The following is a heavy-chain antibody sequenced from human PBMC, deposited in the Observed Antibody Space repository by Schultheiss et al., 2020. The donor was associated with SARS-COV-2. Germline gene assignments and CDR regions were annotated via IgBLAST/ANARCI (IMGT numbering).Heavy chain of an antibody. D-gene: IGHD3-9*01. Sequence: SQTLSLTCTVSGGSISSYYWSWIRQPPGKGLEWIGYIYYSGSTNYNPSLKSRVTISVDTSKNQFSLKLSSVTAADTAVYYCARARGYDIFYYYYGMDVWGQGTTVTVSS. CDR3: ARARGYDIFYYYYGMDV. CDR2: IYYSGST. V-gene: IGHV4-59*01. CDR1: GGSISSYY. J-gene: IGHJ6*02.